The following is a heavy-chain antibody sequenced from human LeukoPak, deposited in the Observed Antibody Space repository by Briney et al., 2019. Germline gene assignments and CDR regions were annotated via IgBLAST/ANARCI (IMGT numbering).Heavy chain of an antibody. J-gene: IGHJ4*02. Sequence: PGGSLRLSRAASGFTFSSYWMSWVRQAPGKGLEWVANIKQDGSEKCYVDSVKGRFTISRDNAKNSLYLQMNSLRAEDTAVYYCARVDTAMVAGGGDYWGQGTLVTVSS. V-gene: IGHV3-7*01. D-gene: IGHD5-18*01. CDR2: IKQDGSEK. CDR1: GFTFSSYW. CDR3: ARVDTAMVAGGGDY.